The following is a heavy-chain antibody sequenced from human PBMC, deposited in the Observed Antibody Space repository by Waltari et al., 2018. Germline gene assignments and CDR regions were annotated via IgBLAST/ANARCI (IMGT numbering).Heavy chain of an antibody. J-gene: IGHJ5*02. V-gene: IGHV3-7*01. D-gene: IGHD2-15*01. CDR2: IKQDGSEK. Sequence: EVQLVESGGGLVQPGGSLRLSYAASGFTFSSYWMSWVRQAPGKGLEWVANIKQDGSEKYYVDSVKGRFTISRDNAKNSLYLQMNSLRAEDTAVYYCARDLGGNYCSGGSCLNWFDPWGQGTLVTVSS. CDR3: ARDLGGNYCSGGSCLNWFDP. CDR1: GFTFSSYW.